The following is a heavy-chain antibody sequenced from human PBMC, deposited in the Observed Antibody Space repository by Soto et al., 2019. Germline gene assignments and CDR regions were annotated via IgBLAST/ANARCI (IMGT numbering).Heavy chain of an antibody. V-gene: IGHV3-23*01. CDR1: GFTFSSYA. Sequence: GGSLRLSCAASGFTFSSYAMSWVRQAPGKGLEWVSAISGSGGSTYYADSVKGRFTISRDNSKNTLYLQMNSLRAEDTAVYYCAKDNDYIWGSYHWFDPWGQGTLVTVSS. J-gene: IGHJ5*02. D-gene: IGHD3-16*02. CDR3: AKDNDYIWGSYHWFDP. CDR2: ISGSGGST.